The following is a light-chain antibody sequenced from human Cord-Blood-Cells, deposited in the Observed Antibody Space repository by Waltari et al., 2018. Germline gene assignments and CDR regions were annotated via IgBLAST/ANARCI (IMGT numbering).Light chain of an antibody. CDR2: WAS. J-gene: IGKJ2*01. CDR3: QQYYSTPRT. Sequence: DIVMTQSPDSLAVSLGERATINCKSTLSVLYSSNNKNYLAWYQQKPGQPPKLLMYWASTRESGVPDRFSGSGSGTDFTLTISSLQAEDVAVYYCQQYYSTPRTFGQGTKLEIK. CDR1: LSVLYSSNNKNY. V-gene: IGKV4-1*01.